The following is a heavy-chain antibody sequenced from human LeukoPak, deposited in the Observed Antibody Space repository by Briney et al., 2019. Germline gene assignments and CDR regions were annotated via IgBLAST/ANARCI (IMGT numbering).Heavy chain of an antibody. V-gene: IGHV3-21*04. CDR1: GFTFSTYS. CDR3: AKDVALGYCSGGSCYSSAFDI. CDR2: ISSSSSYI. D-gene: IGHD2-15*01. J-gene: IGHJ3*02. Sequence: GGSLRLSCAASGFTFSTYSMNWVRQAPGKGLEWVSSISSSSSYIYYADSVKGRFTISRDNAKNSLFLQMNSLRAEDTAVYYCAKDVALGYCSGGSCYSSAFDIWGQGTMVTVSS.